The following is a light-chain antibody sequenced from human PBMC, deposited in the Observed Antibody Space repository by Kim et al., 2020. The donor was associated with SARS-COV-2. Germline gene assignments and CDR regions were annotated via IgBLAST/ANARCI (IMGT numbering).Light chain of an antibody. CDR1: NLLRYY. Sequence: ASWETVSITSRQGNLLRYYSSSCQQNPAQPPLVLIYDGSNRRPAVPHRFFGSSSAGTTSLSITAAPPEDEADYYCCTRHTNSKHVIFGGGTQLTVL. V-gene: IGLV3-19*01. CDR2: DGS. J-gene: IGLJ2*01. CDR3: CTRHTNSKHVI.